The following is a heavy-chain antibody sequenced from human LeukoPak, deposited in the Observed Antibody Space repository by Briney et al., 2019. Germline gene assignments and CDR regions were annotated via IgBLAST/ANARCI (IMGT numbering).Heavy chain of an antibody. CDR3: ARDMTGPVDY. Sequence: GGSLRLSCAASGFTFSNYWMHWVRQSRGKGLVWVSRINPDGSYTSYADSVKGRFTISRDNAKNTLYLQMNSLRAEDTAAYYCARDMTGPVDYWGQGTPVTVSS. CDR2: INPDGSYT. D-gene: IGHD3-9*01. CDR1: GFTFSNYW. V-gene: IGHV3-74*01. J-gene: IGHJ4*02.